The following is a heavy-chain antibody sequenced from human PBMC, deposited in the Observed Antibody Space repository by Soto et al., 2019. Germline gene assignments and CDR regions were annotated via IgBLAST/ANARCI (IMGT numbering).Heavy chain of an antibody. Sequence: PSETLSLTCTVSGASMRSHFWSWVRQPAEKGLDWIGHINIRGTSSYNPSLEGRVTLSLDTSKNQVSLIMTSVTASDTAVYFCVSQRTTVITQAYFDYWGPGALVTVSS. J-gene: IGHJ4*02. CDR1: GASMRSHF. CDR3: VSQRTTVITQAYFDY. CDR2: INIRGTS. D-gene: IGHD4-4*01. V-gene: IGHV4-4*07.